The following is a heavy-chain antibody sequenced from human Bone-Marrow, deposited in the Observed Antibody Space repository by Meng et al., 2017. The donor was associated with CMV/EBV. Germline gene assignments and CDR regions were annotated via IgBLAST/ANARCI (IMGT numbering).Heavy chain of an antibody. CDR3: ARSGAPWGIAVAGTYWFDP. D-gene: IGHD6-19*01. CDR1: GGTLSSYA. J-gene: IGHJ5*02. CDR2: IIPILGIA. Sequence: SVKVSCKASGGTLSSYAISWVRQAPGQGLEWMGGIIPILGIANYAQKFQGRVTITADKSTSTAYMELSSLRSEDTAVYYCARSGAPWGIAVAGTYWFDPWGPGTLVTVSS. V-gene: IGHV1-69*10.